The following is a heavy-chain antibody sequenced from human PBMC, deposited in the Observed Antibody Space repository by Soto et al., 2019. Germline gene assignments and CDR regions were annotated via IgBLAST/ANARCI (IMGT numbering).Heavy chain of an antibody. D-gene: IGHD6-19*01. V-gene: IGHV1-3*01. Sequence: GASVKGSCKASGYIFINYAIHSVRQAPGQRLEWMGWINAGKGDTIYSQKFQDRITINRDTSASTAYMELGRLRPEDMAVYYCARDRSVAVAGPGWFDPWGQGTLVTVSS. CDR1: GYIFINYA. CDR3: ARDRSVAVAGPGWFDP. J-gene: IGHJ5*02. CDR2: INAGKGDT.